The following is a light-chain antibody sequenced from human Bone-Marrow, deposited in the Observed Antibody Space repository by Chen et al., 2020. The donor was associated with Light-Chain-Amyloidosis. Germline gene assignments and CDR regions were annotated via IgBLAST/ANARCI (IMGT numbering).Light chain of an antibody. Sequence: EIGLTQSPATLSLSPGEIATLSFRASQSAISYLAWYQMKPGQAPRLLIYHASTRATGIPTRFGGSASASDFTRTLSSLGPEDFAVYYCQQRYIWPITFGQGTRLGIK. V-gene: IGKV3-11*01. CDR3: QQRYIWPIT. CDR1: QSAISY. J-gene: IGKJ5*01. CDR2: HAS.